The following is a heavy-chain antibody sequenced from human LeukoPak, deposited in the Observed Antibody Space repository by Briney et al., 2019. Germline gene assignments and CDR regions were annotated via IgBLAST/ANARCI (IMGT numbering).Heavy chain of an antibody. CDR2: INHSGST. CDR3: ARGRVVPATFDY. D-gene: IGHD2-2*01. J-gene: IGHJ4*02. Sequence: SETLSLTCAVYGGSFSGYYWSWIRQPPGKGLEWIGEINHSGSTNYNPSLKSRVTISVDTSKNQFSLKPSSVTAADTAVYYCARGRVVPATFDYWGQGTLVTVSS. CDR1: GGSFSGYY. V-gene: IGHV4-34*01.